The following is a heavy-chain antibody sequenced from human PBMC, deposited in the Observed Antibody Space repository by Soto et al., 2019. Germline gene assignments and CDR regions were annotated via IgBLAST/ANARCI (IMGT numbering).Heavy chain of an antibody. J-gene: IGHJ6*04. CDR3: SRVNYDFLTGYPGYCNGMDV. D-gene: IGHD3-9*01. CDR1: GASITSGAYY. V-gene: IGHV4-30-4*01. CDR2: IFHSGST. Sequence: SSESLSLTCTVSGASITSGAYYWSWIRQPPGKGLEWIGYIFHSGSTYYNPSFERRTSISVDTSKNHFSLRLNSMSAADTAMYYFSRVNYDFLTGYPGYCNGMDVWGKGTTVPV.